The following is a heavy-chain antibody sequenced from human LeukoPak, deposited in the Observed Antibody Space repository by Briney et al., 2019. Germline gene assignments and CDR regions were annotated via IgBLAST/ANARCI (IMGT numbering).Heavy chain of an antibody. CDR1: GYTFTGYY. CDR2: INPNSGGT. J-gene: IGHJ3*02. V-gene: IGHV1-2*02. CDR3: ARGAIVVVPAAISAFDI. D-gene: IGHD2-2*01. Sequence: ASVKVSCKASGYTFTGYYMHWVRQARGQGREWMGWINPNSGGTNYAQKCQGRVTMTRDTSISTAYIELSRLRSDDTAVYYCARGAIVVVPAAISAFDIWGQGTMVTVSS.